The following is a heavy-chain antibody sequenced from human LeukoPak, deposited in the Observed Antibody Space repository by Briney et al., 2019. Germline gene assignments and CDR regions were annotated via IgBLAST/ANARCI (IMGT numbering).Heavy chain of an antibody. J-gene: IGHJ5*02. CDR2: INWNGAWT. Sequence: GGSLRLSCAASGFKFDDYGMSWVRHAPGKGLEGVCDINWNGAWTGYADSGKGRFTISRDNAKNSLYLQMNSLRAEDTALYYCAGYYYDSSRGFDLWGQGTLVTVSA. D-gene: IGHD3-22*01. CDR3: AGYYYDSSRGFDL. V-gene: IGHV3-20*04. CDR1: GFKFDDYG.